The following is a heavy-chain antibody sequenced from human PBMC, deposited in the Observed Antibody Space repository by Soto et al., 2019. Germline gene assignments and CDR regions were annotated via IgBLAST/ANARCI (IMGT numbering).Heavy chain of an antibody. D-gene: IGHD6-19*01. Sequence: QVQLVQSGAEVKKPGSSVKVSCKASGGTFSSYAISWVRQAPGQGLEWMGGIIPMFGTANYAQKFQGRVTITADESTSTAYMELSSLRSEDTAVYYCARVIAVAGTYWFDPWGQGTLVTVSS. CDR1: GGTFSSYA. CDR3: ARVIAVAGTYWFDP. J-gene: IGHJ5*02. CDR2: IIPMFGTA. V-gene: IGHV1-69*01.